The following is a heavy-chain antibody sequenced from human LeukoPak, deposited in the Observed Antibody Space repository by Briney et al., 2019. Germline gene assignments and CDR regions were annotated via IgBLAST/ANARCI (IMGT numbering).Heavy chain of an antibody. Sequence: PGGSLRLSCAASGFTFSSYWMSWVRQAPGKGLEWVANIKQDGSEKYYVDSVKGRFTISRDNAKNSLYLQMNSLRAEDTAVYYCARDWYAYYDFWSGQLDYWGQGTLVIVSS. J-gene: IGHJ4*02. CDR3: ARDWYAYYDFWSGQLDY. D-gene: IGHD3-3*01. CDR1: GFTFSSYW. V-gene: IGHV3-7*01. CDR2: IKQDGSEK.